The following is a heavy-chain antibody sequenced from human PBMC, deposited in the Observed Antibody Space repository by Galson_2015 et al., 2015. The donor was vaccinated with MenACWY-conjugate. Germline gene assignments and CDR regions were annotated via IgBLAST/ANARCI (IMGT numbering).Heavy chain of an antibody. Sequence: SGSTYYNPSLKSRVTISVDTSKSQFSLKLNSVTAADTAVYYCARHSSNYFEYYFDYWGQGTLVTVSS. V-gene: IGHV4-30-2*04. J-gene: IGHJ4*02. D-gene: IGHD3-22*01. CDR2: SGST. CDR3: ARHSSNYFEYYFDY.